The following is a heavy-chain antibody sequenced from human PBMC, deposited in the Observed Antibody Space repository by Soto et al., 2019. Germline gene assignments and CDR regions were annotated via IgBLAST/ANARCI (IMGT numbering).Heavy chain of an antibody. CDR3: ARDKFKYYDFWSGSDFDY. D-gene: IGHD3-3*01. V-gene: IGHV3-33*01. Sequence: QVQLVESGGGVVQPGRSLRLSCAASGFTFSSYGMHWVRQAPGKGLEWVAVIWYDGKNKYYVDSVKGRFTISRDNSKNTLYLQMNSLRAEDTAVYYCARDKFKYYDFWSGSDFDYWCQGTLVSVSS. CDR1: GFTFSSYG. CDR2: IWYDGKNK. J-gene: IGHJ4*02.